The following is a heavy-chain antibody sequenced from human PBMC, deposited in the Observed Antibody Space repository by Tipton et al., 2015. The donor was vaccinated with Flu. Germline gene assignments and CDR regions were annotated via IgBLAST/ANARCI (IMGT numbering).Heavy chain of an antibody. CDR2: IYYSGST. V-gene: IGHV4-61*10. J-gene: IGHJ3*02. D-gene: IGHD1-26*01. Sequence: TLSLTCDVSVGSMSGGIFYWSWIRLPAGKGLEWIGYIYYSGSTNYNPSLKSRVTISVDTSKNQFSLKLSSVTAADTAVYYCASTELLGAFDIWGQGTMVTVSS. CDR1: VGSMSGGIFY. CDR3: ASTELLGAFDI.